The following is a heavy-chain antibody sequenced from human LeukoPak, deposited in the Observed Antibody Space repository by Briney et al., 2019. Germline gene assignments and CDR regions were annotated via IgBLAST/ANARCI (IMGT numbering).Heavy chain of an antibody. CDR3: TRGIAVVPAASLGY. CDR2: IKSDGSLT. CDR1: GFTFSSYW. V-gene: IGHV3-74*01. D-gene: IGHD2-2*01. J-gene: IGHJ4*02. Sequence: PGGSLRLSCAASGFTFSSYWMHWVRQAPGKGLVWVSRIKSDGSLTNYADSVRGRFTISRDDAKNTLYLQMNSLRAEDTAVYYCTRGIAVVPAASLGYWGQGTLVTVSS.